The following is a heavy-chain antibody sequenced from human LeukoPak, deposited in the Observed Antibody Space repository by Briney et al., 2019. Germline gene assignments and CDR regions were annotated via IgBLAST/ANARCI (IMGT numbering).Heavy chain of an antibody. CDR1: GFTFSSYA. D-gene: IGHD6-13*01. V-gene: IGHV3-23*01. CDR3: ARASSGIAAPTADV. CDR2: ISGSGGST. Sequence: GGSLRLSCAASGFTFSSYAMSWVRQAPGKGLEWVSAISGSGGSTYYADSVKGRFTISRDNSKNTLYLQMNSLRAEDTAVYYCARASSGIAAPTADVWGEGTTVTVSS. J-gene: IGHJ6*04.